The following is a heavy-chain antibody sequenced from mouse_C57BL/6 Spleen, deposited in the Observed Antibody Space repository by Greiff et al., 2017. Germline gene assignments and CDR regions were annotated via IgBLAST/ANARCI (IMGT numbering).Heavy chain of an antibody. D-gene: IGHD1-1*01. Sequence: VQLQQPGAELVKPGASVKLSCKASGYTFTSYWMQWVKQRPGPGLEWIGEIDPSDSYTNYNQKFKGKATLTVDTSSSTAYMQLSSLTSEDSAVYYCASITTVSSTLYAMDYWGQGTSVTVSS. V-gene: IGHV1-50*01. CDR2: IDPSDSYT. CDR3: ASITTVSSTLYAMDY. J-gene: IGHJ4*01. CDR1: GYTFTSYW.